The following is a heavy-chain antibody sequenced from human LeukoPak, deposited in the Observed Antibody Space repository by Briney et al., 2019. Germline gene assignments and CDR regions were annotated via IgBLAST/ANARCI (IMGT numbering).Heavy chain of an antibody. D-gene: IGHD6-19*01. CDR2: ISGSGGST. CDR3: AKDPIAVTGTRSFDY. CDR1: GFTFSSYG. J-gene: IGHJ4*02. V-gene: IGHV3-23*01. Sequence: PGGSLRLSCAASGFTFSSYGMSWVRQAPGKGLEWVSAISGSGGSTYYADSVKGRFTISRDNSKNTLYLQMNSLRAEDTAVYYCAKDPIAVTGTRSFDYWGQGTLVTVSS.